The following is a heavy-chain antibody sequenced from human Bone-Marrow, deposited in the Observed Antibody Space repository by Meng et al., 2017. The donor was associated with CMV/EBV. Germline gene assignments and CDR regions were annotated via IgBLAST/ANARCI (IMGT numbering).Heavy chain of an antibody. D-gene: IGHD5-18*01. CDR1: GFMFSDYY. V-gene: IGHV3-11*04. Sequence: GESLKISCAASGFMFSDYYMSWIRQAPGKGLEWVSYISNRGNTIYYADSVKGRFTISRDNAKNSLYLQMNSLRAEDTAVYYCTSPNLVVDTAMVTLDYWGQGTLVTVSS. CDR2: ISNRGNTI. CDR3: TSPNLVVDTAMVTLDY. J-gene: IGHJ4*02.